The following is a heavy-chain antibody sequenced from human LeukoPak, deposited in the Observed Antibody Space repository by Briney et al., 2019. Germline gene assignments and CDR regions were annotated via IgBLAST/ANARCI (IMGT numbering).Heavy chain of an antibody. D-gene: IGHD3-16*01. CDR2: FYHSGST. J-gene: IGHJ2*01. CDR1: GSSLTSGDY. Sequence: SETLSLTCTVSGSSLTSGDYWGWIRQPPGKGLEWIGTFYHSGSTYYNPSLKSRVTISVDTSKNQFSLKLSSVTAADTAVYYCARAGFGWYFDLWGRGTLVTVSS. CDR3: ARAGFGWYFDL. V-gene: IGHV4-38-2*02.